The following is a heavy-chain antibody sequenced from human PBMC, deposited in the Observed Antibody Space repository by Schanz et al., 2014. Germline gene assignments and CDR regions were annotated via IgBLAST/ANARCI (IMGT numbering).Heavy chain of an antibody. V-gene: IGHV3-11*05. Sequence: QVQLVESGGGLVKPGGSLRLSCAASGFTFSDYYMSWIRQAPGKGLEWVSSIYINSGSTNYADSVKGRFIISRDNSKNTVFLQMSSLRADDTAVYYCARDRWDWNNAFDIWGQGTMVTVSS. CDR2: IYINSGST. J-gene: IGHJ3*02. CDR1: GFTFSDYY. D-gene: IGHD1-1*01. CDR3: ARDRWDWNNAFDI.